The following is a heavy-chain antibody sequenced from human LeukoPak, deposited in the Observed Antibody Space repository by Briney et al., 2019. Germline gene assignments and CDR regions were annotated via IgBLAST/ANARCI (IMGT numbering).Heavy chain of an antibody. CDR2: INPNSGGT. Sequence: ASVTVSCKASGYTFTGYYMHWVRQAPGQGLEWMGWINPNSGGTNYAQKFQGWVIMTRDTSISTAYMELSRLRSDDTAVYYCARSWAGVDTAMAHYFDYWGQGTLVTVSS. V-gene: IGHV1-2*04. CDR1: GYTFTGYY. D-gene: IGHD5-18*01. J-gene: IGHJ4*02. CDR3: ARSWAGVDTAMAHYFDY.